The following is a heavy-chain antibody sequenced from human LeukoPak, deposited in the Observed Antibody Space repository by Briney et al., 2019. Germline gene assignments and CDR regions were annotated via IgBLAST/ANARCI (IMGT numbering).Heavy chain of an antibody. D-gene: IGHD3-22*01. J-gene: IGHJ6*02. CDR1: GFTLSSHP. CDR3: ARDASHFYSSGYFHNYYYGMDV. CDR2: IGNDGRMM. Sequence: GGSLRLSCAASGFTLSSHPMNWVRQAPGKGLEWVSYIGNDGRMMYYADSVKGRFTISGDSAKNSLYLQMNSLGADDTAVYYCARDASHFYSSGYFHNYYYGMDVWGQGTTVTVSS. V-gene: IGHV3-48*03.